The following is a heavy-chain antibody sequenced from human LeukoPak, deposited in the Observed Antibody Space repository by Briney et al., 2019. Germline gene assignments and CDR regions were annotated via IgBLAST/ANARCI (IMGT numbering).Heavy chain of an antibody. J-gene: IGHJ6*02. Sequence: GESLQISCKGSGYSFTTYWISWVRQMPGKGLEWMGRIDPTDSYSNYSPSFQGHVTISADKSISTAYLQWSSLKASDTAIYYCARHRSSRYYYYYYGMDVWGQGTTVTVSS. CDR2: IDPTDSYS. D-gene: IGHD6-19*01. CDR1: GYSFTTYW. V-gene: IGHV5-10-1*01. CDR3: ARHRSSRYYYYYYGMDV.